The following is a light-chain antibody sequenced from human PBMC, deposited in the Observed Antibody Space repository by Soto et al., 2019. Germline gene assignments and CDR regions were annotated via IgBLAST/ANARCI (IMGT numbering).Light chain of an antibody. V-gene: IGKV4-1*01. Sequence: DIVMTQSPDSLAVSLGERATINCKSSQSVLYSSNNKNYLAWYQQKPGQPPKLLIYWASTRESGVPDRFSGSGSGTDFTLTISSLQAGDVAVYYCQQYYSTPPTFGGGTKV. J-gene: IGKJ4*01. CDR3: QQYYSTPPT. CDR2: WAS. CDR1: QSVLYSSNNKNY.